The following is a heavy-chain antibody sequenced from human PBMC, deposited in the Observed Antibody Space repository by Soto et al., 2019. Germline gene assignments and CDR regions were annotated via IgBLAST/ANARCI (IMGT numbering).Heavy chain of an antibody. J-gene: IGHJ6*02. V-gene: IGHV3-9*01. CDR1: GFAFDDYA. Sequence: GGSLRLSCAASGFAFDDYAMHWVRQAPGKGLEWVSGMSWNSGSIGYADSVKGQFTISRDNAKNSLYLQMNSLRPEDTALYYCAKEMYYYDGSGYYYYYNMDVWGQGTTVTVSS. D-gene: IGHD3-22*01. CDR3: AKEMYYYDGSGYYYYYNMDV. CDR2: MSWNSGSI.